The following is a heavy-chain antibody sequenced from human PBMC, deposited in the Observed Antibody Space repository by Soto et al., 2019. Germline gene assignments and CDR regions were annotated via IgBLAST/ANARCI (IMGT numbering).Heavy chain of an antibody. V-gene: IGHV4-31*03. J-gene: IGHJ4*02. D-gene: IGHD3-3*01. CDR1: GGSISSGGYY. CDR3: ARAGGTIFGVAHDY. Sequence: SETLSLTCTVSGGSISSGGYYWSWIRQHPGKGLEWIGYIYYSGSTYYNPSLKSRVTISVDTSKNQFSLKLSSVTAADTAVYYCARAGGTIFGVAHDYWGQGTLVTVLL. CDR2: IYYSGST.